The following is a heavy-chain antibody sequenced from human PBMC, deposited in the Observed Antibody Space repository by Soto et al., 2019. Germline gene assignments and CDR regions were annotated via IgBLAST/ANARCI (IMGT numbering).Heavy chain of an antibody. J-gene: IGHJ6*02. CDR1: GFPFSSYW. Sequence: EVQLVESGGGLVQPGGSLRLSFAASGFPFSSYWMSWVRQAPGKGLEWVANIKQDGSEKYYVDSVKGRFTISRDNAKNSLYLQMNSLRAEDTAVYYCARDGTIFGVVLYVWGQGTTVTVSS. D-gene: IGHD3-3*01. CDR2: IKQDGSEK. V-gene: IGHV3-7*01. CDR3: ARDGTIFGVVLYV.